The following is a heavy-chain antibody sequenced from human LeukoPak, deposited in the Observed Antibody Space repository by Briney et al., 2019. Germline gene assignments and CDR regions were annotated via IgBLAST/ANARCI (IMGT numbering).Heavy chain of an antibody. Sequence: GGSLRLSCAASGFIFSSSWMTWVRQAPGKGLEWVANTNQDGSEKYYLDSVRGRFTISRDNAKNSLYLQMNSLRGEDTAVYYCARELVVGPAAHFQHWGQGTLVTVSA. D-gene: IGHD2-8*02. J-gene: IGHJ1*01. CDR3: ARELVVGPAAHFQH. CDR1: GFIFSSSW. CDR2: TNQDGSEK. V-gene: IGHV3-7*01.